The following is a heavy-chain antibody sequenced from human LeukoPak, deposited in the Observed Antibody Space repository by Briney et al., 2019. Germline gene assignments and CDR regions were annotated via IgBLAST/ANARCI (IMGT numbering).Heavy chain of an antibody. D-gene: IGHD5-18*01. CDR3: ARSDGYGLVGI. Sequence: SETLSLTCTVSGGSISSYYWSWIRQPPGKTLEWIGSIYSSGSTYYNPSLKSRVIIMIDTPKNHFSLTLSSVTAADTAVYYCARSDGYGLVGIWGQGTMVTVSS. J-gene: IGHJ3*02. CDR1: GGSISSYY. V-gene: IGHV4-59*12. CDR2: IYSSGST.